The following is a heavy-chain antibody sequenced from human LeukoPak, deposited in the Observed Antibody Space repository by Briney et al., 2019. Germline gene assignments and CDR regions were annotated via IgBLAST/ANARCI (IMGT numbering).Heavy chain of an antibody. CDR1: GYTFTSYG. J-gene: IGHJ3*02. D-gene: IGHD3-10*01. CDR3: ARVVLWFGELDSGAFDI. Sequence: ASVKVSCKASGYTFTSYGISWVRQAPGQGLEWMGWISAYNGNTNYAQKLQGRVTMTTDTSTSTAYMELRSLRSDDTAVYYCARVVLWFGELDSGAFDIWGQGTMVTVSS. V-gene: IGHV1-18*01. CDR2: ISAYNGNT.